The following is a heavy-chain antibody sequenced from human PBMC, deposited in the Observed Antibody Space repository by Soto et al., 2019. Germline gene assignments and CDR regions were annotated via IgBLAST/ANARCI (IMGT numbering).Heavy chain of an antibody. CDR3: ARPRRDIVVVPAAMPGGDDAFDI. J-gene: IGHJ3*02. CDR2: IYYSGST. V-gene: IGHV4-39*01. D-gene: IGHD2-2*01. Sequence: SETLSLTCTVSGGSISSSSYYWGWIRQPPGKGLEWIGSIYYSGSTYYNPSLKSRVTISVDTSKNQFSLKLSSVTAADTAVYYCARPRRDIVVVPAAMPGGDDAFDIWGQGTMVTVSS. CDR1: GGSISSSSYY.